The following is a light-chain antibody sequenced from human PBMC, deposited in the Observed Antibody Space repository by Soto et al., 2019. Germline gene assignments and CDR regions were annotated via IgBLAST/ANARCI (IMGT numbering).Light chain of an antibody. V-gene: IGLV2-14*03. CDR1: RSDVGGYDY. Sequence: QSALAQPASVSGSPGQSITISCTGTRSDVGGYDYVSWYQQHPSKAPKLIIYNVSNRPSGISNRFSGSKSGNTASLTISGLQAEDEAAYYCSSYGTTSHVVFGGGTQLTVL. CDR2: NVS. CDR3: SSYGTTSHVV. J-gene: IGLJ2*01.